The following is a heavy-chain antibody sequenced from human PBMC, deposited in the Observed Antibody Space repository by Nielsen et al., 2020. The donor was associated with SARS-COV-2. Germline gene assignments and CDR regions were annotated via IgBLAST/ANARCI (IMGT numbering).Heavy chain of an antibody. CDR3: ARDIAAAGYYYYGMDV. V-gene: IGHV3-21*04. CDR2: ISSSSSYT. D-gene: IGHD6-13*01. CDR1: GFTFSSYS. J-gene: IGHJ6*02. Sequence: GESLKISCAASGFTFSSYSMNWVRQAPGKGLEWVSSISSSSSYTNYADSVKGRFTISRDNAKNSLYLQMNSLRAEDTAVYYCARDIAAAGYYYYGMDVWGQGTTVTVSS.